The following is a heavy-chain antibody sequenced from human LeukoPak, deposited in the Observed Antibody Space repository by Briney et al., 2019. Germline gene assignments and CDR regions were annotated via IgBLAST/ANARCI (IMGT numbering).Heavy chain of an antibody. J-gene: IGHJ4*02. Sequence: GRSLRLSCAASGFTFSSYVMHWVRQAPGKGLEWVAIISYDGSNEYYADSVKGRFTISRDNSKNTLYLQMNSLRAEDTAVYYCAKVGGFTSDMVRGYWGQGTLVTVSS. CDR1: GFTFSSYV. CDR3: AKVGGFTSDMVRGY. V-gene: IGHV3-30*04. D-gene: IGHD3-10*01. CDR2: ISYDGSNE.